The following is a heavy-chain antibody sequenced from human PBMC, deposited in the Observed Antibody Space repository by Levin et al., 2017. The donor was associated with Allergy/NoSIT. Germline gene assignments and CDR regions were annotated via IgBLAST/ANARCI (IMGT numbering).Heavy chain of an antibody. CDR3: ARAGSGWGEY. CDR1: GFPFSNHW. J-gene: IGHJ4*02. D-gene: IGHD6-19*01. Sequence: PSQTLSLTCASSGFPFSNHWLSWVRQAPGKGLEWVANIKPDGSEKYYVDSVKGRFTISRDNAKNSLYLQMNSLRADDTAVYYCARAGSGWGEYWGQGTLVTVSS. CDR2: IKPDGSEK. V-gene: IGHV3-7*01.